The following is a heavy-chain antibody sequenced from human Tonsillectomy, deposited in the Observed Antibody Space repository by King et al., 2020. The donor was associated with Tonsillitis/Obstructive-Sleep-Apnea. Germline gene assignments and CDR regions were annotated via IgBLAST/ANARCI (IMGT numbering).Heavy chain of an antibody. CDR3: ASPPGGYYPYYFDH. D-gene: IGHD2-21*02. J-gene: IGHJ4*02. Sequence: VQLVESGGGVVQPGRSLRLSCAASGFTFNTYAMHWVRQAPGKGLEWVAVISYDGITTYYADYVKGRFTISRDNSNKTLYLPMNNLSAEETDVYYCASPPGGYYPYYFDHWGQGTLLTVSS. CDR2: ISYDGITT. V-gene: IGHV3-30*04. CDR1: GFTFNTYA.